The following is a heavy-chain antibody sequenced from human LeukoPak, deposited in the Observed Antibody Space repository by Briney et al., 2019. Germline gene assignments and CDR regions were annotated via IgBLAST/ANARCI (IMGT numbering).Heavy chain of an antibody. CDR1: GFTFSSYA. J-gene: IGHJ6*03. Sequence: PGGSLRLSCAASGFTFSSYAMSWVRQAPGKGLEWVSAISGSGGSTYYADSVKGRFTISRDNSKNTLYLQMNSLRAEDTAVYYCAKDYYDFWSGPGHYYYYYMDVWGKGTTVTVSS. V-gene: IGHV3-23*01. D-gene: IGHD3-3*01. CDR2: ISGSGGST. CDR3: AKDYYDFWSGPGHYYYYYMDV.